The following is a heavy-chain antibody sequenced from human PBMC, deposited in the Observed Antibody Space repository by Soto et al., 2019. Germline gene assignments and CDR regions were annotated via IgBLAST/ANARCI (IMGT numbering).Heavy chain of an antibody. CDR1: GGTFSSYA. CDR2: IIPIFGTA. D-gene: IGHD6-13*01. CDR3: ARDDVKWAAAGPYFDY. V-gene: IGHV1-69*13. Sequence: SVKVSFKASGGTFSSYAISWVRQAPGQGLEWMGGIIPIFGTANYAQKFQGRVTITADESTSTAYMELSSLRSEDTAVYYCARDDVKWAAAGPYFDYWGQGTLVTVSS. J-gene: IGHJ4*02.